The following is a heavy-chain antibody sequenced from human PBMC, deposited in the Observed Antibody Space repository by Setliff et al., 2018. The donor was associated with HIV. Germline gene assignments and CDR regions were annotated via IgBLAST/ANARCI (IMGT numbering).Heavy chain of an antibody. Sequence: ASVKVSCKASGYSFTTYGVYWVRQAPGQGLEWMGWIGTQNGNTNYAQKFQGRVTMTTDTSTNTAYMELSSLTSDDTAVYYCAREGLWFGDRGFYMDVCGKGTAVTVSS. D-gene: IGHD3-10*01. CDR2: IGTQNGNT. CDR3: AREGLWFGDRGFYMDV. CDR1: GYSFTTYG. J-gene: IGHJ6*04. V-gene: IGHV1-18*01.